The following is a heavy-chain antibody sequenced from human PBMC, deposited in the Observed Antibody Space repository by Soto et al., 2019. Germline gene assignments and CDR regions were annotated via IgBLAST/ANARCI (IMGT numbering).Heavy chain of an antibody. CDR3: ARSAAVAGTYYYYGMDV. J-gene: IGHJ6*02. V-gene: IGHV4-4*02. Sequence: SQTLSLTCAFSVGSISSSNWCCWVRQPPGKGLEWSGEIYHRRRTNYNPSLTRRPTIQVDKSKNQFSLKLSSVTAAEPAVYYRARSAAVAGTYYYYGMDVWGQGTTVTVSS. D-gene: IGHD6-19*01. CDR1: VGSISSSNW. CDR2: IYHRRRT.